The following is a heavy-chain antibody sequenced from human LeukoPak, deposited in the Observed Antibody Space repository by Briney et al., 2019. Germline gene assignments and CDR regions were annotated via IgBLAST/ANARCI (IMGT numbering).Heavy chain of an antibody. CDR3: ARSDYYDYRQIDF. Sequence: PSETLSLTCTVSGDSISSYYWSWIRQPPGKALEWIAYISYSGSTNYNPSLKSRVTMSVDTPKNQFSLNLSSVTAADTAVFYCARSDYYDYRQIDFWGQGTLVTVSS. CDR1: GDSISSYY. V-gene: IGHV4-59*01. D-gene: IGHD3-22*01. J-gene: IGHJ4*02. CDR2: ISYSGST.